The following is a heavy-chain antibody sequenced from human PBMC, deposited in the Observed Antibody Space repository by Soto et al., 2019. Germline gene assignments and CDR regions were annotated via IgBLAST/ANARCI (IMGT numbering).Heavy chain of an antibody. Sequence: PSETLSLTCTVSGYSISSGYYRAWIRQPPGKGLEWIGNVLHTGSAQYNPSLKSRVTISVDTSKNQFSLNLASVTAADTAIYYCGSDHYNNYGGPGYWGPGTLVTASS. J-gene: IGHJ4*02. D-gene: IGHD4-4*01. CDR2: VLHTGSA. CDR1: GYSISSGYY. V-gene: IGHV4-38-2*02. CDR3: GSDHYNNYGGPGY.